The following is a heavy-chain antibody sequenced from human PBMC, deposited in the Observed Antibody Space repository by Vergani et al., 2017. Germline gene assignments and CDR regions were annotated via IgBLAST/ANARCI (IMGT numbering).Heavy chain of an antibody. CDR2: INSDGSRT. D-gene: IGHD2-2*01. Sequence: EVQLVESGGGLVQPGGSLRLSCAASGFTFSSYWMHWVRQAPGKGLVWVSRINSDGSRTSYADSVKGRFTISRDNAKNTLYLQMNSLRAEDTAVYYCATPGLYANIVVVPAAIKYWGQGTLVTVSS. CDR1: GFTFSSYW. CDR3: ATPGLYANIVVVPAAIKY. J-gene: IGHJ4*02. V-gene: IGHV3-74*01.